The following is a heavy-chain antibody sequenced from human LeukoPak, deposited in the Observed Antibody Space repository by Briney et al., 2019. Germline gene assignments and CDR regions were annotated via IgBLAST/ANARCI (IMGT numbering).Heavy chain of an antibody. CDR1: GFTFSTYA. J-gene: IGHJ4*02. CDR3: ARGEYGSGSYHIDY. D-gene: IGHD3-10*01. CDR2: ISFDGSNK. V-gene: IGHV3-30*04. Sequence: GGSLRLSCAASGFTFSTYAIHWVRQAPGKGLEWVAVISFDGSNKYYADSVKGRFTISRDNAKNSLYLQMNSLRAEDTAVYYCARGEYGSGSYHIDYWGQGTLVTVSS.